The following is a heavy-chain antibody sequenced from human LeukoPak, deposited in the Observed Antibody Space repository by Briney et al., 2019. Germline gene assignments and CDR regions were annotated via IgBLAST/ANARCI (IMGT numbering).Heavy chain of an antibody. CDR3: AILVCADCTSSSLSVAFDH. V-gene: IGHV3-23*01. CDR1: GFTFSNYA. D-gene: IGHD2-2*01. CDR2: IRDSSYTT. J-gene: IGHJ4*02. Sequence: RGSLRLSCAASGFTFSNYAMSWVRPAPRKGLEWVSAIRDSSYTTYYAGSVKGRSIICRDNSKSTLYLKMASLKANDTDVYFCAILVCADCTSSSLSVAFDHWGQGTLVTVSS.